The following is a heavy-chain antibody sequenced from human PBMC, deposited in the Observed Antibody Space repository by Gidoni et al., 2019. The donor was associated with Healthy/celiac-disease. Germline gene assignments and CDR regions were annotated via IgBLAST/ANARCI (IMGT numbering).Heavy chain of an antibody. J-gene: IGHJ3*02. D-gene: IGHD6-19*01. CDR1: GGSISSYY. V-gene: IGHV4-59*01. CDR2: IYYRGST. Sequence: QVQLQESGPGLVKPSETLSLTCTVSGGSISSYYWSWIRQPPGKGLEWIGYIYYRGSTNYNPSLKSRVTISVDTSKNQFSLKLSSVTAADTAVYYCAREVLRIAVAGDDAFDIWGQGTMVTVSS. CDR3: AREVLRIAVAGDDAFDI.